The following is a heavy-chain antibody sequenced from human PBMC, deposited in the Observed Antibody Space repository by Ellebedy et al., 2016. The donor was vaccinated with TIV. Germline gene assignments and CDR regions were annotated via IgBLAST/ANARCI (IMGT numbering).Heavy chain of an antibody. V-gene: IGHV1-18*01. CDR2: ISAYNGNT. D-gene: IGHD3-9*01. CDR3: ARDPYYDILTGYSVDY. CDR1: GYTFTSYG. Sequence: ASVKVSCKASGYTFTSYGISWVRQAPGQGLEWMGWISAYNGNTNYAQKLQGRVTMTTDTSTSTAYMELRSLRSDDTAVYYCARDPYYDILTGYSVDYWGQGTLVTVSS. J-gene: IGHJ4*02.